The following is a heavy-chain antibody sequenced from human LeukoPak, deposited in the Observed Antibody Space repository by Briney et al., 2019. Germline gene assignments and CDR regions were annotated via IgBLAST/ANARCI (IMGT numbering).Heavy chain of an antibody. CDR1: DGSVSSGSYY. J-gene: IGHJ4*02. CDR3: ARDGSLCSSTSCYTGLDY. Sequence: SETLSLTCTVSDGSVSSGSYYWSWIRQPPGKGLEWIGYIYYSGSTNYNPSLKSRVTISVDTSKNQFSLKLSSVTAADTAVYYCARDGSLCSSTSCYTGLDYWGQGTLVTVSS. V-gene: IGHV4-61*01. D-gene: IGHD2-2*02. CDR2: IYYSGST.